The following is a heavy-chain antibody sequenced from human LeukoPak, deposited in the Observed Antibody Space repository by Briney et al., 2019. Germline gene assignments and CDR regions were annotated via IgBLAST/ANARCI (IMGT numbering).Heavy chain of an antibody. V-gene: IGHV4-34*01. J-gene: IGHJ5*02. CDR1: GGSFSGYY. CDR2: INHSGST. CDR3: ARGQAQYCSGGSCYSATRTYNWFDP. Sequence: PSETLSLTCAVYGGSFSGYYWSWIRQPPGKGLEWIGEINHSGSTNYNPSLKSRVTISVDTPKNQFSLKLSSVTAADTAVYYCARGQAQYCSGGSCYSATRTYNWFDPWGQGTLVTVSS. D-gene: IGHD2-15*01.